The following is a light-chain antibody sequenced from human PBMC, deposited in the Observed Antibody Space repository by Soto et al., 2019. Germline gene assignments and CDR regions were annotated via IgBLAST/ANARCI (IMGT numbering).Light chain of an antibody. Sequence: QSVLTQPPSVSGAPGQRGTISCTGSSSNMGAGYHVHWYQQLPGAAPKLLIFGDSNRPSGVPDRFSGSKSGTSASLAITGLQADDEADYYCQSSDSRLTGSDVFGTGTKLTVL. CDR1: SSNMGAGYH. J-gene: IGLJ1*01. V-gene: IGLV1-40*01. CDR2: GDS. CDR3: QSSDSRLTGSDV.